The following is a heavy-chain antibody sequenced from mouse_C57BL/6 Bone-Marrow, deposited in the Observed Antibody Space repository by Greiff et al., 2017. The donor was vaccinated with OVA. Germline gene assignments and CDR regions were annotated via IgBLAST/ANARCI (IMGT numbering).Heavy chain of an antibody. CDR3: ARHRDYGSSYWYFDV. V-gene: IGHV2-6-1*01. J-gene: IGHJ1*03. CDR2: ICSDGST. Sequence: VQLQQSGPGLVAPSQSLSITCTVSGFSLTSYGVHWVRQPPGKGLEWLVVICSDGSTTYNSALKSRLSISKDNSKSQVFLKMNSLQTDDTAMYYCARHRDYGSSYWYFDVWGTGTTVTVSS. CDR1: GFSLTSYG. D-gene: IGHD1-1*01.